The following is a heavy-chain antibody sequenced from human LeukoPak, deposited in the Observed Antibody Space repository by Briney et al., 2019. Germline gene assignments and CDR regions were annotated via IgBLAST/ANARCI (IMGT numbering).Heavy chain of an antibody. CDR2: ISSSGSTI. CDR3: VRPRSPASNDGGY. Sequence: PGGSLRLSCAASGFTFSDYYMSWLRQAPGKGLEWVSYISSSGSTIYYADSVKGRFTISRDNAKNSLYLQLNSLRAEDTALYYCVRPRSPASNDGGYWGQGTLVTVSS. V-gene: IGHV3-11*04. J-gene: IGHJ4*02. CDR1: GFTFSDYY. D-gene: IGHD1-1*01.